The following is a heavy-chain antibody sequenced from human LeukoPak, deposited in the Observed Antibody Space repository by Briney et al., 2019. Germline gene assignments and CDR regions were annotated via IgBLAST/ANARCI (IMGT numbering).Heavy chain of an antibody. CDR1: GGSISSYY. CDR3: ARHNDYGSGSYYEY. D-gene: IGHD3-10*01. Sequence: SETLSLTCTVSGGSISSYYWSWIRQPPAKGLEWIGYIYYSGSTNYNPSLKSRVTISVDTSKNQFSLKLSSVTAADTAVYYCARHNDYGSGSYYEYWGQGTLVTVSS. V-gene: IGHV4-59*08. CDR2: IYYSGST. J-gene: IGHJ4*02.